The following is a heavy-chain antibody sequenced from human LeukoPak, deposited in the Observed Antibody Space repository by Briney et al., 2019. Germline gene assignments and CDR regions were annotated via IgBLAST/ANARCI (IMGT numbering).Heavy chain of an antibody. V-gene: IGHV3-73*01. J-gene: IGHJ4*02. D-gene: IGHD6-19*01. CDR2: ITTKLDNYAT. CDR1: GFTFSGSD. CDR3: TTYRSGHY. Sequence: GGSLRLSCAASGFTFSGSDIHWVREASGKGLEWVGRITTKLDNYATAHAASVKGRFTISRDDSESTAYLQMNSLKTEDTAVYYCTTYRSGHYWGQGTLVTVSS.